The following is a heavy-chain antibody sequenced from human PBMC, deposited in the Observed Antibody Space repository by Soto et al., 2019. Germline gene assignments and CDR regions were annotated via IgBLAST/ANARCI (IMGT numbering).Heavy chain of an antibody. CDR1: GYTFTSYA. D-gene: IGHD2-8*01. V-gene: IGHV1-3*01. CDR2: INAGNGNT. J-gene: IGHJ4*02. Sequence: GASVKVSCKASGYTFTSYAMHWVRQAPGQRPEWMGWINAGNGNTKYSQKFQGRVTITRDTSASTAYMELSSLRSEDTAVYYCARDLIVLMVYAISPTYYFDYWGQGTLVTVSS. CDR3: ARDLIVLMVYAISPTYYFDY.